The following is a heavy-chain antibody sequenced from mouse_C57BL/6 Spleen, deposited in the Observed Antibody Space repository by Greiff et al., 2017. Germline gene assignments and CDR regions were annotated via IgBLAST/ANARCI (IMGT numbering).Heavy chain of an antibody. D-gene: IGHD2-4*01. Sequence: VQLQQSGPELVKPGASVKISCKASGYTFTDYYMNWVKPSHGKSLEWIGDINPNNGRTSYNQKFTGKATLTVDKSSSTAYMELRSLTSEDSAVYYCARRGITTGYYFDYWGQGTTLTVSS. J-gene: IGHJ2*01. CDR3: ARRGITTGYYFDY. V-gene: IGHV1-26*01. CDR1: GYTFTDYY. CDR2: INPNNGRT.